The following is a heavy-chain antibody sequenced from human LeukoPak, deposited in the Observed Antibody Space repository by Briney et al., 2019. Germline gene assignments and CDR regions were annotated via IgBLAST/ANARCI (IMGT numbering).Heavy chain of an antibody. D-gene: IGHD5-24*01. V-gene: IGHV3-30*04. CDR3: ARQMATILDGILDY. CDR1: GFTFSSYA. J-gene: IGHJ4*02. Sequence: PGGSLRLSCAASGFTFSSYAIHWVRQAPGKGLEWVSVISYDGTNKYYADSVKGRFTISRDNSKNTLYLQMNSLKTEDTALYYCARQMATILDGILDYWGQGTLVTVSS. CDR2: ISYDGTNK.